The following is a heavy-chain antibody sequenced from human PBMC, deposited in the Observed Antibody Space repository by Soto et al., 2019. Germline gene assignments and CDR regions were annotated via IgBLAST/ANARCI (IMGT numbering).Heavy chain of an antibody. V-gene: IGHV4-39*01. Sequence: PSETLSLTCTVSSGSIISSSYYWGWVRQPPGKGLEWIGNIYYSENTYYNPSLKSRVTISVDTSKNQFSLRLTSVTAADTAVYYCATHPPYGPLDHWGQGTLVTVSS. D-gene: IGHD4-17*01. CDR1: SGSIISSSYY. CDR3: ATHPPYGPLDH. CDR2: IYYSENT. J-gene: IGHJ4*02.